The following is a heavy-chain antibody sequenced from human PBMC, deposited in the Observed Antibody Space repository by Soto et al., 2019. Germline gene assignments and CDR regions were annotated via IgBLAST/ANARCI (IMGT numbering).Heavy chain of an antibody. CDR1: GGSISSSSYY. J-gene: IGHJ4*02. Sequence: SETLSLTCTVSGGSISSSSYYWGWIRQPPGKGLEWIGSIYYTGTTYYSPSLMSRVTISVDTSKNQVSLVLSFGTAADTAVYFSSRGAYYDDNSGYICAYWGQGTLVTGS. D-gene: IGHD3-22*01. CDR3: SRGAYYDDNSGYICAY. V-gene: IGHV4-39*01. CDR2: IYYTGTT.